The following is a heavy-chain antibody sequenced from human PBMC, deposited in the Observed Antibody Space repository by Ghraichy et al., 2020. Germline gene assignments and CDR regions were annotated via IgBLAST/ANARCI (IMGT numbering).Heavy chain of an antibody. CDR1: GFTFSSYA. CDR2: ISGSGGST. CDR3: ANMYSSSPGRYYYGMDV. J-gene: IGHJ6*02. Sequence: GTLNISCAASGFTFSSYAMSWVRQAPGKGLEWVSAISGSGGSTYYADSVKGRFTISRDNSKNTLYLQMNSLRAEDTAVYYCANMYSSSPGRYYYGMDVWGQGTTVTVSS. D-gene: IGHD6-6*01. V-gene: IGHV3-23*01.